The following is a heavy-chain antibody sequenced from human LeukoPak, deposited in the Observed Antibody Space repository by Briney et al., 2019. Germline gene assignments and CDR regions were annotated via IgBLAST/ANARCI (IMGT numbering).Heavy chain of an antibody. Sequence: ASVKVSCKASGYTFTSYDINWVRQATGQGLEWMGWMNPNSGNTGYAQKFQGRVTMTRNTSISTAYMELSSLRSEDTAVYYCARVPSTMVRGVIFGKTPNNWFDPWGQGTLVTVSS. D-gene: IGHD3-10*01. CDR2: MNPNSGNT. J-gene: IGHJ5*02. V-gene: IGHV1-8*01. CDR1: GYTFTSYD. CDR3: ARVPSTMVRGVIFGKTPNNWFDP.